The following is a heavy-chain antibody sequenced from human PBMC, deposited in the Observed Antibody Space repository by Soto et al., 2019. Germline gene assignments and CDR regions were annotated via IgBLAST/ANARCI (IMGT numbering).Heavy chain of an antibody. V-gene: IGHV1-69*13. Sequence: SVKVSCKASGGTISSDAVSWVRQAPGQGLEWMGGLIPILGTTHYAQKFQGRVTITADESTNTAYMELSSLRSDDTAVYYCARASGYVSGWYHDYWGQGTRVTVSS. CDR3: ARASGYVSGWYHDY. CDR1: GGTISSDA. J-gene: IGHJ4*02. D-gene: IGHD6-19*01. CDR2: LIPILGTT.